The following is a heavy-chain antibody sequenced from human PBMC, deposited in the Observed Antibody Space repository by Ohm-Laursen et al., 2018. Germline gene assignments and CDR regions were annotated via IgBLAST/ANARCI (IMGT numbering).Heavy chain of an antibody. D-gene: IGHD2-15*01. Sequence: SSVKVSCKASGYTFTSYGISWVRQAPGQGLEWMGWISAYNGNTNYAQKLQGRVTMTTDTSTSTAYMELRSLRSDDTAVYYCARDLNRWTTPDYWGQGTLVTVSS. V-gene: IGHV1-18*01. CDR3: ARDLNRWTTPDY. CDR1: GYTFTSYG. CDR2: ISAYNGNT. J-gene: IGHJ4*02.